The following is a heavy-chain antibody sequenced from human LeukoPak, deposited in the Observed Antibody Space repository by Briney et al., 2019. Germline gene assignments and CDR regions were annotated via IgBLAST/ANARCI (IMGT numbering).Heavy chain of an antibody. CDR2: TRTSGDNT. CDR3: ARNKGYFYYYGMDV. D-gene: IGHD1/OR15-1a*01. Sequence: GGSLRLSCATSGFSFTDYPMNWVRQAPGKGLEWISGTRTSGDNTYYADSVMGRFTMSRDNSKKMLYLQINSLRPEDTAIYYCARNKGYFYYYGMDVWGQGTTVTVFS. V-gene: IGHV3-23*01. CDR1: GFSFTDYP. J-gene: IGHJ6*02.